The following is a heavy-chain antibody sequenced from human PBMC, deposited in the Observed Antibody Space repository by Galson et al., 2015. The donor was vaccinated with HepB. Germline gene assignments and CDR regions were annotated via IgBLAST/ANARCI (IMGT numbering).Heavy chain of an antibody. CDR1: GFTFSTFW. Sequence: SLRLSCAASGFTFSTFWLSWVRQAPGKGLEWVASINQAGDEKHYVDSVKGRFTISRDNAKNSLYLQMNSLRAGDTALYYCAKDVSTSSVWYFDLWGRGTLVTVSS. V-gene: IGHV3-7*01. CDR3: AKDVSTSSVWYFDL. CDR2: INQAGDEK. D-gene: IGHD6-6*01. J-gene: IGHJ2*01.